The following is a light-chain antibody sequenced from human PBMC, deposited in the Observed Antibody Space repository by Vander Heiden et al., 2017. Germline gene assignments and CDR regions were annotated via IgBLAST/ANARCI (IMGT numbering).Light chain of an antibody. CDR3: QKYYDNPRA. Sequence: DIVMTQSPDSLAVSLGERATINCKSSQSVLYSSNNKNYLAWYQQKPGQPPKMLIYWASTRESGVPDRFSGSGSGTDFTLTISSLQAEDVAVYYCQKYYDNPRAFGQGTKLEIK. CDR1: QSVLYSSNNKNY. CDR2: WAS. V-gene: IGKV4-1*01. J-gene: IGKJ2*01.